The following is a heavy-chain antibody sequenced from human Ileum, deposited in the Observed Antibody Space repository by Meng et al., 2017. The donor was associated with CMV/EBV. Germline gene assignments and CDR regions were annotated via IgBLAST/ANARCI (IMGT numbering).Heavy chain of an antibody. J-gene: IGHJ4*02. CDR2: VYHSGST. CDR1: GASISSSNW. Sequence: QVHLQESGPGLVKPSGTLSLTCAVSGASISSSNWWIWVRQPPGKGLEWIGQVYHSGSTNYNPSLKSRVTIPLDKSKSQFSLNLTSVTAADTALYYCARLLTLAPRPIDYWGQGSLVTVSS. D-gene: IGHD6-6*01. CDR3: ARLLTLAPRPIDY. V-gene: IGHV4-4*02.